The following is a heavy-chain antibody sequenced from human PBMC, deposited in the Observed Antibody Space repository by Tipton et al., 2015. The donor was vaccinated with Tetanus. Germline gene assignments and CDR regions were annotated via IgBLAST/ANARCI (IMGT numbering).Heavy chain of an antibody. J-gene: IGHJ4*02. D-gene: IGHD3-10*01. CDR2: IYYSGGT. V-gene: IGHV4-30-4*01. Sequence: TLSLTCTVSGDSISSDDYSWNWIRQPPGKGLEWIGYIYYSGGTYYNPSLKSRVTISADTSQSEFSLKLTSVTAADTAVYYCARSYRPRRITRVLGALGYFDYWGQGTLVTVSS. CDR3: ARSYRPRRITRVLGALGYFDY. CDR1: GDSISSDDYS.